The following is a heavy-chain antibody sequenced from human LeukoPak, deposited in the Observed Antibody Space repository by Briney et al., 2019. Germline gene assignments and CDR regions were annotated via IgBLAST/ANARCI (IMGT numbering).Heavy chain of an antibody. CDR1: GFTFNSYG. D-gene: IGHD2/OR15-2a*01. V-gene: IGHV3-7*01. CDR2: IKQDGSER. J-gene: IGHJ4*02. CDR3: VKNWDY. Sequence: PGGSLRLSCEASGFTFNSYGMTWVRQAPGKGLEWVANIKQDGSERYHAASVKARFTISRDNAKNSLFLQMNSLRAEDTAVYYCVKNWDYWGQGTLVTVSS.